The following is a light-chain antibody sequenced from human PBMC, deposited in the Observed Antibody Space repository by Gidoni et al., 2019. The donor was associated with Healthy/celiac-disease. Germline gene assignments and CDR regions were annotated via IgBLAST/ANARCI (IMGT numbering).Light chain of an antibody. CDR1: SSNIGSNY. CDR2: RNN. V-gene: IGLV1-47*01. Sequence: QSVPTPPPSPSGTTGQRVTISCSGSSSNIGSNYVYWYQQLPGTAPKLLIYRNNQRPSGVPDRCSGSKSGTSASLAISGLRSEEEAAYYCGAWDDSLSAPVFGGGTKLTVL. J-gene: IGLJ2*01. CDR3: GAWDDSLSAPV.